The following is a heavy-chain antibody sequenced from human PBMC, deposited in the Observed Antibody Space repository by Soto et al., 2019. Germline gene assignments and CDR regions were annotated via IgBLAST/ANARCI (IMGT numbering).Heavy chain of an antibody. D-gene: IGHD5-12*01. V-gene: IGHV4-39*01. CDR3: GRSEWLQKNFDY. J-gene: IGHJ4*02. CDR1: GGSISSSSYY. Sequence: SETLSLTCPVSGGSISSSSYYWGWIRQPPGKGLEWIESNYYSGSPYYNPSIKSRVTISVDTSKNPFSLKLSSVTAADTAVYYCGRSEWLQKNFDYWGQGTLVTVSS. CDR2: NYYSGSP.